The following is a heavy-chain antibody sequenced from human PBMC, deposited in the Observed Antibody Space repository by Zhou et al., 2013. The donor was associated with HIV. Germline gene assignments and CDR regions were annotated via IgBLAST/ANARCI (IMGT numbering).Heavy chain of an antibody. D-gene: IGHD2-15*01. CDR3: ARSAVDIVVVVAAPWYLDY. J-gene: IGHJ4*02. Sequence: EVQLVESGGGLVKPGGSLRLSCTASGFTFSSYSMNWVRQAPGKGLEWVSSISSSSSYIYYTDSVKGRFTISRDNAKNSLFLQMNSLRAEDTAVYYCARSAVDIVVVVAAPWYLDYWGQGTLVTVSS. CDR2: ISSSSSYI. V-gene: IGHV3-21*01. CDR1: GFTFSSYS.